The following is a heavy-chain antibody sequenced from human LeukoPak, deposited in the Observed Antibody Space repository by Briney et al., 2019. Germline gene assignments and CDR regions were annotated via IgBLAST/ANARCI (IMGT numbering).Heavy chain of an antibody. J-gene: IGHJ6*03. CDR3: GRGSRETTMFHYYYMDV. CDR1: GFPFSDYA. Sequence: PGGSLRLSCTASGFPFSDYAMNWVRQAPGEGLEWVAGVSDSGSTTYSADSVKGRFPISRDDSKNTLYLHMNSLRVDDTAIYYCGRGSRETTMFHYYYMDVWGKGTTVIVSS. D-gene: IGHD3-10*01. CDR2: VSDSGSTT. V-gene: IGHV3-23*01.